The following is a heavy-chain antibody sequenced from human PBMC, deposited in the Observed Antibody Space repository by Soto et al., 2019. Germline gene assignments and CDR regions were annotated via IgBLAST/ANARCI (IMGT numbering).Heavy chain of an antibody. CDR2: ISYDGSNK. CDR3: ARGGDWELTLSPHFDY. CDR1: WVNLTRYA. D-gene: IGHD1-26*01. V-gene: IGHV3-30-3*01. Sequence: FLRLSLAASWVNLTRYAMHWVRQAPGKGLEWVAVISYDGSNKYYADSVKGRFTISRDNSKNTLYLQMNSLRAEDTAVYYCARGGDWELTLSPHFDYWGQGTLVTVSS. J-gene: IGHJ4*02.